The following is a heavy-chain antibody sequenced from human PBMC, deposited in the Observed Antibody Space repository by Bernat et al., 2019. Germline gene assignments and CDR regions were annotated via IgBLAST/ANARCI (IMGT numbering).Heavy chain of an antibody. V-gene: IGHV5-51*01. CDR2: IYSSDSEI. Sequence: EVQLVQSGAEVKKPGESLKISCKGSGYSFTNYWIAWLRQMPGKGLEWMGVIYSSDSEIRYSPSFQGQVTISADTSISTAYLQWSSLRASDTAMYYCARHTTGINDYWGQGTLVTVSS. CDR1: GYSFTNYW. J-gene: IGHJ4*02. CDR3: ARHTTGINDY. D-gene: IGHD2-8*01.